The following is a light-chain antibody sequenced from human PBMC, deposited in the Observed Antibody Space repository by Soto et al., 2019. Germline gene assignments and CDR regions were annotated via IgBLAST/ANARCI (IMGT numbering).Light chain of an antibody. Sequence: DVQMTQSLSSLSAFVGDRVTITCRASQSIAPYLAWFQQKPGKVPKLLIYATSTLQSGVPSRFSGSGSGTDVTLTISSLQPEDVGSYYCQKYNSAPLTFGGGTKVEIK. V-gene: IGKV1-27*01. J-gene: IGKJ4*01. CDR2: ATS. CDR3: QKYNSAPLT. CDR1: QSIAPY.